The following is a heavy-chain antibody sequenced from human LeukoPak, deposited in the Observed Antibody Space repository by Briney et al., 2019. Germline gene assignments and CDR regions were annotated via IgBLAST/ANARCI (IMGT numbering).Heavy chain of an antibody. CDR2: IFSGGRT. V-gene: IGHV3-53*01. CDR3: ARTHEDSSGYDYDY. D-gene: IGHD3-22*01. Sequence: GGSLRLSCAASGFTVRSNYMSWVRQAPGKGLEWVSVIFSGGRTYYADSVKGRFTISRDNSKNTLYLQMNSLRAEDTAVYYCARTHEDSSGYDYDYWGQGTLVTVSS. CDR1: GFTVRSNY. J-gene: IGHJ4*02.